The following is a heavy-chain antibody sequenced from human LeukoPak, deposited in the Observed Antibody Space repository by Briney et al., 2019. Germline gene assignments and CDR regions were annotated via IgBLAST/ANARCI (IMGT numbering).Heavy chain of an antibody. J-gene: IGHJ4*02. V-gene: IGHV4-59*08. CDR3: ARHRGAKDSSSWYFDY. CDR1: GGSFSSYY. CDR2: IYYSGST. D-gene: IGHD6-13*01. Sequence: SETLSLTCAVYGGSFSSYYWSWIRQPPGKGLEWIGYIYYSGSTNYNPSLKSRVTISVDTSKNQFSLKLSSVTAADTAVYYCARHRGAKDSSSWYFDYWGQGTLVTVSS.